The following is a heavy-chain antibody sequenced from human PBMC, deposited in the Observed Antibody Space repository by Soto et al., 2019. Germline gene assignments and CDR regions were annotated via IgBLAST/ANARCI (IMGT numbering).Heavy chain of an antibody. CDR1: GYTFTSYT. D-gene: IGHD1-26*01. CDR2: INAGNGNT. V-gene: IGHV1-3*01. CDR3: ARDRLELPKDYYFDY. Sequence: QVHLVQSGAEVKKPGASVKVSCKASGYTFTSYTMHWVRQAPGQRLEWMGWINAGNGNTEYSQNFQGRVTITRDTSASTAYMELSSLRSEDTAVYYCARDRLELPKDYYFDYWGQGTLVTVSS. J-gene: IGHJ4*02.